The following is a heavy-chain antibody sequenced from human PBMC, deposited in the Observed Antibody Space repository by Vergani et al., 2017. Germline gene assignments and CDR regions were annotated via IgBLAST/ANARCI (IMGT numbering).Heavy chain of an antibody. CDR3: ARENQPYYDFWSGYFRTFDY. D-gene: IGHD3-3*01. J-gene: IGHJ4*02. V-gene: IGHV4-38-2*02. Sequence: QVQLQESGPGLVKPSETLSLTCTVSGYSISSGYYWGWIRQPPGKGLEWIGSTDHSGSTYYNPSLKSRVTISVDTSKNQFSLKLSSVTAADTAVYYCARENQPYYDFWSGYFRTFDYWGQGTLVTVSS. CDR2: TDHSGST. CDR1: GYSISSGYY.